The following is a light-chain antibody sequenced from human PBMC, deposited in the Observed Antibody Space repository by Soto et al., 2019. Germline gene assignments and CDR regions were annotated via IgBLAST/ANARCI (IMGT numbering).Light chain of an antibody. Sequence: DIVMTQSPDTLSVSPGERATLSCRASQNIRTNLAWYQQKPGQAPRLLIHVASTRATGIPARFSGSGSGTDFTLTISSLQSEDFAVYYCQQYNDWPPTFGQGTKVDIK. J-gene: IGKJ1*01. CDR1: QNIRTN. CDR3: QQYNDWPPT. V-gene: IGKV3-15*01. CDR2: VAS.